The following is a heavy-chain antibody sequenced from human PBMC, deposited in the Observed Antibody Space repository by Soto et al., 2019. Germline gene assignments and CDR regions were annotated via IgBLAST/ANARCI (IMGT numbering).Heavy chain of an antibody. J-gene: IGHJ6*02. CDR1: GYTFSSYY. Sequence: GASVKVSCKASGYTFSSYYMNWVRQAPGQGLEWLGIINPSGGYTTYAQRFLGRVTMTSDTSTSTVYMELSSLRSEDTAVYYCARAHYDSSGSLMDVWGQGTTVTSP. CDR3: ARAHYDSSGSLMDV. D-gene: IGHD3-22*01. CDR2: INPSGGYT. V-gene: IGHV1-46*03.